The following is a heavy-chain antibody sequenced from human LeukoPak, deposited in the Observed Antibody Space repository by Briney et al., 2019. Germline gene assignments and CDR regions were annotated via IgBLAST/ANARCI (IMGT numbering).Heavy chain of an antibody. CDR2: IYSGGST. CDR1: GFTVSSNY. CDR3: ARDYSHPIYGMDV. J-gene: IGHJ6*02. V-gene: IGHV3-66*01. Sequence: GGSLRLSCAASGFTVSSNYMSWVRQAPGKGLEWVSVIYSGGSTYYADSVKGRFTISRDNSKNTLYLQMNSRRAEDTAVYYCARDYSHPIYGMDVWGQGTTVTVSS. D-gene: IGHD2-15*01.